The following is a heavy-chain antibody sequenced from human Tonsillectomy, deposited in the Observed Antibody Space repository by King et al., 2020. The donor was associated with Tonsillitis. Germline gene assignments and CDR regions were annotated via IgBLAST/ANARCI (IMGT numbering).Heavy chain of an antibody. CDR1: GFTFVDYS. CDR3: SRDRSTRTYFGSSGSYSY. CDR2: IRSKADGGTT. V-gene: IGHV3-49*03. D-gene: IGHD2/OR15-2a*01. J-gene: IGHJ4*02. Sequence: QLVQSGGGLVQPGRSLRLSCSASGFTFVDYSMSWFRQAPGKGLQWVGFIRSKADGGTTEYAASVKGRFTISRDDSKSIAYLQMNSLKTEDTAVYYCSRDRSTRTYFGSSGSYSYWGQGTLVSVSS.